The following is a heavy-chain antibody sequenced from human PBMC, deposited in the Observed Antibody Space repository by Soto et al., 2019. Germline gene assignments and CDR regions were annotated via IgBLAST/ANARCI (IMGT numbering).Heavy chain of an antibody. CDR1: GFIFDDYA. D-gene: IGHD4-17*01. CDR2: ISWNXGNI. J-gene: IGHJ4*02. V-gene: IGHV3-9*01. CDR3: XXXXXTTVFAFNDY. Sequence: EVHLVESGGGLVQPGRSLRLSCAASGFIFDDYAMHWVRQAPGKGLEWVSSISWNXGNIGYADSVKGRFTISRDNXXXXXXXXXXXXXXXXXXXXXXXXXXXTTVFAFNDYWGQGTLVTVSS.